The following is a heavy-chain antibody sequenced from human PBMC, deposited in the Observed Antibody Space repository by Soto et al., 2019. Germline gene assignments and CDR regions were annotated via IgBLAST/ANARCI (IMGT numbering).Heavy chain of an antibody. CDR2: IYYSGST. V-gene: IGHV4-59*01. CDR3: ARGGGAIFGIPHYYYYYMDV. CDR1: GGSISSYY. J-gene: IGHJ6*03. D-gene: IGHD3-3*01. Sequence: SETLSLTCTVSGGSISSYYWSWIRQPPGKGLEWIGYIYYSGSTNYNPSLKSRVTISVDTSKNQFSLKLSSVTAADTAVYYCARGGGAIFGIPHYYYYYMDVWGKGTTVTVSS.